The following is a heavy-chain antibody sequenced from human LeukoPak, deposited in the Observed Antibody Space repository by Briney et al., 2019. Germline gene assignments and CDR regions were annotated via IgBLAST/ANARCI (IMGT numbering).Heavy chain of an antibody. CDR3: AGIVGATFGDAFDI. Sequence: GESLKISCKGVGYDFTNNWIGWVRQMPGKGLEWMGIVYPPDSDVRYSPSFQGQVTISVDKSISTAYLQWNSLRAEDTAVYYCAGIVGATFGDAFDIWGQGTMVTVSS. CDR2: VYPPDSDV. V-gene: IGHV5-51*01. D-gene: IGHD1-26*01. J-gene: IGHJ3*02. CDR1: GYDFTNNW.